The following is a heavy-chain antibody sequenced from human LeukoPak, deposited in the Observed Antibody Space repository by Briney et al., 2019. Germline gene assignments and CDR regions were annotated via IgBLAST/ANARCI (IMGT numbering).Heavy chain of an antibody. Sequence: SETLSLTCTVSGGSISSSSYYWGRIRQPPGKGLEWIGSIYYSGSTYYDPSLRSRVTISVDTSKNQFSLKLSSVTAADTAVYYCARVGRTSEKYYYDSSGYYWGDYWGQGTLVTVSS. CDR1: GGSISSSSYY. J-gene: IGHJ4*02. D-gene: IGHD3-22*01. V-gene: IGHV4-39*07. CDR2: IYYSGST. CDR3: ARVGRTSEKYYYDSSGYYWGDY.